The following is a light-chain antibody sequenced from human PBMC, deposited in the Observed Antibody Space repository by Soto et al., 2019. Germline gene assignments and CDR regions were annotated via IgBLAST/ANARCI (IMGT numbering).Light chain of an antibody. V-gene: IGKV3-15*01. Sequence: EIVMTQSQDTLSVSPGERATLSCRASQSVSSKLAWYQQKPGQTPRLLIYDGSTRVTGIPARFSGSGSGTDFTLTISSLQSEDFAVYYCQQYNNWPPWTFGQGTTVEIK. CDR3: QQYNNWPPWT. CDR2: DGS. J-gene: IGKJ1*01. CDR1: QSVSSK.